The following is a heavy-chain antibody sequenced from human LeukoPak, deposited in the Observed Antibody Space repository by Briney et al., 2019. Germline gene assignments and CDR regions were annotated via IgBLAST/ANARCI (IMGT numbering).Heavy chain of an antibody. CDR1: GFAFSNAW. V-gene: IGHV3-15*01. CDR3: TLEGYSGSYPLH. CDR2: IKSKTDGGTT. Sequence: GGSLRLSCAASGFAFSNAWMSWVRQAPGKGLEWVGRIKSKTDGGTTDYAAPVKGRFTISRDDSKNTLYLQMNSLKTEDTAVYYCTLEGYSGSYPLHWGQGTLVTVSS. D-gene: IGHD1-26*01. J-gene: IGHJ4*02.